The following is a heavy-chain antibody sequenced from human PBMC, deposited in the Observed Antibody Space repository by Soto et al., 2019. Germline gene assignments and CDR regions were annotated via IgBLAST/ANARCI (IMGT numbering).Heavy chain of an antibody. CDR1: GGSISSSSYY. Sequence: LSLTCTVSGGSISSSSYYWGWIRQPPGKGLEWIGSIYYSGSTYYNPSLKSRVTISVDTSKNQFSLKLSSVTAADTAVYYCARQGLRAVYYGMDVWGQGTTVTVSS. D-gene: IGHD2-21*01. CDR2: IYYSGST. J-gene: IGHJ6*02. CDR3: ARQGLRAVYYGMDV. V-gene: IGHV4-39*01.